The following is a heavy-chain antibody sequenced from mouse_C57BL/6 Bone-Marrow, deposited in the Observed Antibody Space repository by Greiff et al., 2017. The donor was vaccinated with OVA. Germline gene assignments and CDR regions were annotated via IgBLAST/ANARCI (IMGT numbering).Heavy chain of an antibody. CDR3: ASYYYGSSPYAMDY. CDR2: IWSGGST. D-gene: IGHD1-1*01. CDR1: GFSLTSYG. J-gene: IGHJ4*01. V-gene: IGHV2-2*01. Sequence: QVQLKESGPGLAQPSQRLSITCTVSGFSLTSYGVHWVRQSPGKGLEWLGVIWSGGSTDYNAAFISRLSISKDNSKSQVFFKMNSLQADDTAIYYCASYYYGSSPYAMDYWGQGTSVTVSS.